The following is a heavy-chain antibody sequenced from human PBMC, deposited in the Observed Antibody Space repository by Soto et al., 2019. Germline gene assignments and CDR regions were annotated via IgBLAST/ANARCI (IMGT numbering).Heavy chain of an antibody. V-gene: IGHV1-18*01. CDR1: GYTFTSYG. D-gene: IGHD3-22*01. J-gene: IGHJ4*02. CDR2: ISAYNGNT. Sequence: ASVKVSCKASGYTFTSYGISWVRQAPGQGLEWMGWISAYNGNTNYAQKLQGRVTMTTDTSTSTAYMELRSLRSDDTAVYYCARARGSYYDSSGKLWGQGTLVTVAS. CDR3: ARARGSYYDSSGKL.